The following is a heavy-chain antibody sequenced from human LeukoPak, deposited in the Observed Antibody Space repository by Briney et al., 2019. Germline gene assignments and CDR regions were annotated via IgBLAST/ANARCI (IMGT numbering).Heavy chain of an antibody. CDR1: GGSISSSPYY. J-gene: IGHJ3*02. Sequence: SSETLSLTCTVSGGSISSSPYYWSWIRQHPGKGLEWIGYIHDSGSSYYNPSLKSRVTISVDTSKNQFSLKLSSVTAADTAVYYCARAPPLWGGYYDSSGSAFDIWGQGTMVTVSS. CDR3: ARAPPLWGGYYDSSGSAFDI. CDR2: IHDSGSS. D-gene: IGHD3-22*01. V-gene: IGHV4-31*02.